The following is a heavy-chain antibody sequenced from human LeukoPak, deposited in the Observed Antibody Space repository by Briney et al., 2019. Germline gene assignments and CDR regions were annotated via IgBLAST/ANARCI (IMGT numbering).Heavy chain of an antibody. CDR1: GYTFTSYG. D-gene: IGHD6-19*01. J-gene: IGHJ4*02. V-gene: IGHV1-18*04. Sequence: ASVKVSCKASGYTFTSYGISWVRQAPGQGLEWMGWISAYNGNTNYAQKLQGRVTMTTDTSTSTAYMELRSLRSDDTAVYYCARVTYSSGWTGHLLFDYWGQGTLVTVSS. CDR3: ARVTYSSGWTGHLLFDY. CDR2: ISAYNGNT.